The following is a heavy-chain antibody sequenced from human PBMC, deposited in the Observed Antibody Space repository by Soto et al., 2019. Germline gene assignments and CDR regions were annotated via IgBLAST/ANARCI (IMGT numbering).Heavy chain of an antibody. CDR3: ARELGYCSGGSCYMDGAFDF. D-gene: IGHD2-15*01. CDR1: GSTFSSYA. J-gene: IGHJ3*01. Sequence: EVQLWESGGGLVQPGGSLRLSCAASGSTFSSYAMSWVRQASGKGLEWVSVISGSGDSTYYADSVKGRFTISRDNSKNTLYVQMNSLRAEDTAVYYCARELGYCSGGSCYMDGAFDFWGQGTMVTVSS. CDR2: ISGSGDST. V-gene: IGHV3-23*01.